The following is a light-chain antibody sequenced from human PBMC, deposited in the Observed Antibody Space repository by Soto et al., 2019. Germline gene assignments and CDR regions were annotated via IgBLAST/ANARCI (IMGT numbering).Light chain of an antibody. Sequence: AIQMTQSPSSLSASVGDRVTITCRASQDIRNDLGWYQQKPGKAPKLLIYDGSKLQSGVPSRFSGSGSGADFTLTISGLQPEDFGTYYCQQANSFPLTFGPGTTVDVK. V-gene: IGKV1-6*01. CDR2: DGS. J-gene: IGKJ3*01. CDR3: QQANSFPLT. CDR1: QDIRND.